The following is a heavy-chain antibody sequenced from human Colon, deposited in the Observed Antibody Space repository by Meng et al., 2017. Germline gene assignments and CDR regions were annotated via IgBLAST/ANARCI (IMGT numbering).Heavy chain of an antibody. J-gene: IGHJ6*02. D-gene: IGHD6-13*01. Sequence: GESLKISCAASGFTFSSYAMHWVRQAPGKGLEWVAVISYDGSNKYYADSVKGRFTISRDNSKNTLYLQMNSLRAEDTAVYYCARSNSSGWYVYYYYGMDVWGQGTTVTVSS. CDR2: ISYDGSNK. CDR3: ARSNSSGWYVYYYYGMDV. V-gene: IGHV3-30*04. CDR1: GFTFSSYA.